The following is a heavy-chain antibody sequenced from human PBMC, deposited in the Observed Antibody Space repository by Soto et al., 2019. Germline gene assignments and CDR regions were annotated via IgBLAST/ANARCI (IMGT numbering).Heavy chain of an antibody. J-gene: IGHJ5*02. Sequence: SETLSLTCTVSGGSISSGDYYWSWIRQPPGKGLEWIGYIYYSGSTYYNPSLKSRVTISVDTSKNQFSLKLSSVTAADTAVYYCASAMVVTQNWFDPWGQGTLVTVSS. CDR2: IYYSGST. D-gene: IGHD2-21*02. CDR3: ASAMVVTQNWFDP. CDR1: GGSISSGDYY. V-gene: IGHV4-30-4*01.